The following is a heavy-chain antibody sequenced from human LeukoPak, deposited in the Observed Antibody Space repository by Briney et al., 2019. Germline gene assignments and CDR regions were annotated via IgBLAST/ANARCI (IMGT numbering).Heavy chain of an antibody. J-gene: IGHJ4*02. Sequence: GGSLRLSCAASRFTFSSYAMSWVRQAPGKGLEWVSTISGRGDSTYYADSVKGRFTISRDNSRNTLYLQMNSLRAEDTAVYYCAKDLAGTYYYDSSGYYGREVGFDYWGQGTLVTVSS. CDR3: AKDLAGTYYYDSSGYYGREVGFDY. CDR1: RFTFSSYA. CDR2: ISGRGDST. D-gene: IGHD3-22*01. V-gene: IGHV3-23*01.